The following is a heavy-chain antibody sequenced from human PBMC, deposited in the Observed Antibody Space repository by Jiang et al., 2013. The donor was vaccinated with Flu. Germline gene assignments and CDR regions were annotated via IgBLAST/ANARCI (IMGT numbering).Heavy chain of an antibody. D-gene: IGHD6-13*01. CDR3: ARERGERQYSSSWYSSVGDYYYGMDV. V-gene: IGHV3-30-3*01. Sequence: PGRSLRLSCAASGFTFSSYAMHWVRQAPGKGLEWVAVISYDGSNKYYADSVKGRFTISRDNSKNTLYLQMNSLRAEDTAVYYCARERGERQYSSSWYSSVGDYYYGMDVWGQGTTVTVSS. CDR2: ISYDGSNK. CDR1: GFTFSSYA. J-gene: IGHJ6*02.